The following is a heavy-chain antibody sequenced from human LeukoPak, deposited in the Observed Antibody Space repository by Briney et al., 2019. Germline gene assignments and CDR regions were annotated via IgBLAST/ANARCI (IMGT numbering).Heavy chain of an antibody. V-gene: IGHV1-18*01. D-gene: IGHD1-20*01. J-gene: IGHJ4*02. CDR3: ATALTGTTVDY. CDR2: ISAYNGNT. Sequence: GESLKISCKGSGYTFTSYGISWVRQAPGQGLEWMGWISAYNGNTNYAQKFQGRVTMTEDTSTDTAYMELSSLRSEDTAVYYCATALTGTTVDYWGQGTLVTVSS. CDR1: GYTFTSYG.